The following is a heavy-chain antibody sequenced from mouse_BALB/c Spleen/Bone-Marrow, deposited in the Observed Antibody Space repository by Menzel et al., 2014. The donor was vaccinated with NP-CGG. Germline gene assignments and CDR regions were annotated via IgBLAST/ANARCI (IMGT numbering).Heavy chain of an antibody. CDR1: GFTFSDYY. J-gene: IGHJ4*01. CDR2: ISDGGSYT. CDR3: ARDYDYAMDY. Sequence: EVKLVESGGGLVKPGGSLKLSCAASGFTFSDYYMYWVRQTPEKRLEWVATISDGGSYTYYPDSVKGRFTISRDNAKSNLYLQMSSLKPEDTAMYYCARDYDYAMDYWGQGTSVTVSS. D-gene: IGHD2-12*01. V-gene: IGHV5-4*02.